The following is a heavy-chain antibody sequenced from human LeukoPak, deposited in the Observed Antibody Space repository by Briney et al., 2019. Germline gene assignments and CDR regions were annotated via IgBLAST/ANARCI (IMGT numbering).Heavy chain of an antibody. J-gene: IGHJ4*02. CDR3: ARETNWGPDY. CDR1: GFSFSRYW. Sequence: GGSLRLSCVVSGFSFSRYWMHWVRQAPGKGLVWVSRINSDESSTSYADSVKGRFTISRDNARNTLYLQMNSLRAEDTAVYYCARETNWGPDYWGQGTLVTVSS. V-gene: IGHV3-74*01. CDR2: INSDESST. D-gene: IGHD7-27*01.